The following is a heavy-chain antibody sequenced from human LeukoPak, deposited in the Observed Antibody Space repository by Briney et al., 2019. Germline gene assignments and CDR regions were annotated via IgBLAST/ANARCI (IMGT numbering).Heavy chain of an antibody. Sequence: GASVKVSCKASGGTFSSYAISWVRQAPGQGLEWMGGIIPIFGTANYAQKFQGRVTITADESTSTAYMELSSPRSEDTAVYYCAREYQLPDYDAFDIWGQGTMVTVSS. V-gene: IGHV1-69*13. D-gene: IGHD2-2*01. CDR1: GGTFSSYA. CDR2: IIPIFGTA. J-gene: IGHJ3*02. CDR3: AREYQLPDYDAFDI.